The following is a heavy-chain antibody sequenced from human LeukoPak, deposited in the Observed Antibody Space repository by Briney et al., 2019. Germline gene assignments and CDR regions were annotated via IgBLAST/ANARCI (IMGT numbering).Heavy chain of an antibody. CDR2: INPSGGST. Sequence: ASVKVSCKASGYTFTSYYMHWVRQAPGQGLEWMGIINPSGGSTSYAQKFQGRVTMTRDMSTSTVYMELSSLRSEDTAVYYCATRSKAGGAPFDYWGQGTLVTVSS. D-gene: IGHD3-16*01. CDR3: ATRSKAGGAPFDY. CDR1: GYTFTSYY. J-gene: IGHJ4*02. V-gene: IGHV1-46*01.